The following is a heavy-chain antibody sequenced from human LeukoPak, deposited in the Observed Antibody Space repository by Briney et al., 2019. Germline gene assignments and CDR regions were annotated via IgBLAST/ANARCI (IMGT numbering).Heavy chain of an antibody. CDR1: GFTVSSNY. Sequence: PGGSLRLSCAASGFTVSSNYMSWVRQAPGKGLEWVSVIYSGGSTYYADSVKGRFTISRDNSKSTLYLQMNSLRAEDTAAYYCARHTVKNWFDPWGQGTLVTVSS. V-gene: IGHV3-66*04. J-gene: IGHJ5*02. CDR3: ARHTVKNWFDP. CDR2: IYSGGST. D-gene: IGHD4-17*01.